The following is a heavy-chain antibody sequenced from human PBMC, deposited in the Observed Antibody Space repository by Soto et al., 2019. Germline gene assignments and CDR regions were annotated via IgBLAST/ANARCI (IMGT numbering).Heavy chain of an antibody. J-gene: IGHJ4*02. CDR3: AWTLAFCGGNCYLPNFDT. Sequence: QVQLVQSGTEVQKPGSSVKLSCKTSGGTFTNYDISWVRQAPGQGLEWMGGIILLFGSPHYSPEFEGRVTISADEMSITAHLELSSLRFEDTSVYFCAWTLAFCGGNCYLPNFDTWGQGTLVIVSS. V-gene: IGHV1-69*01. D-gene: IGHD2-21*01. CDR1: GGTFTNYD. CDR2: IILLFGSP.